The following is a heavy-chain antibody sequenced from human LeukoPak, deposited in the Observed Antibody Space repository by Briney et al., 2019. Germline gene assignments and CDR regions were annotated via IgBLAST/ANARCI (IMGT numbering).Heavy chain of an antibody. CDR3: ARQGSDSSGLTPHFHDY. J-gene: IGHJ4*02. CDR2: ISYDGSNK. V-gene: IGHV3-30-3*01. D-gene: IGHD3-22*01. CDR1: GFTFSSYA. Sequence: GGSLRPSCAASGFTFSSYAMHWVRQAPGKGLEWVAVISYDGSNKYYADSVKGRFTISRDNSKNTLYLQMNSLRAEDTAVYYCARQGSDSSGLTPHFHDYWGQGTLVTVSS.